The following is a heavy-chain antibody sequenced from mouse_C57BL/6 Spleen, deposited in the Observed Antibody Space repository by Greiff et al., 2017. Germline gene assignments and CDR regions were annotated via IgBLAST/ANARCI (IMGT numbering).Heavy chain of an antibody. CDR1: GYAFRSSW. CDR3: AREEGNYYGSLFDY. CDR2: IYPGDGDT. Sequence: QVQLQQSGPELVKPGASVKLSCKASGYAFRSSWMNWVKQRPGKGLEWIGRIYPGDGDTNYNGKFKGKATLTADKSSSTAYMQLSSLTSEDSAVYFCAREEGNYYGSLFDYWGQGTTLTVSS. V-gene: IGHV1-82*01. D-gene: IGHD1-1*01. J-gene: IGHJ2*01.